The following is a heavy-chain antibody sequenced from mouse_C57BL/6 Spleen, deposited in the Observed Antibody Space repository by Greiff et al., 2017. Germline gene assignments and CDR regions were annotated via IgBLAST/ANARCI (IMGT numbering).Heavy chain of an antibody. D-gene: IGHD2-1*01. CDR2: IYPGSGST. V-gene: IGHV1-55*01. CDR3: AREGTYGNYFDY. J-gene: IGHJ2*01. CDR1: GYTFTSYW. Sequence: QVQLQQPGAELVKPGASVKMSCKASGYTFTSYWITWVKQRPGQGLEWIGDIYPGSGSTNYNEKFKRKATLTVDTSSSTAYMQLSSLTSEDSAVYYCAREGTYGNYFDYWGQGTTRTVSS.